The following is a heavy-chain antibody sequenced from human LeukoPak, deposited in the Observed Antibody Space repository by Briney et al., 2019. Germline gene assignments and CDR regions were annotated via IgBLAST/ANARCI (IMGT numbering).Heavy chain of an antibody. Sequence: SGGSLRLSCAASGFTFSSYGMHWVRQAPGKGLEWVAVISYDGSNKYYADSVKGRFTTSRDNSKNTLYLQMNSLRAEDTAVYYCAKDDGWIGGQGTLVTVSS. CDR2: ISYDGSNK. CDR1: GFTFSSYG. CDR3: AKDDGWI. J-gene: IGHJ4*02. V-gene: IGHV3-30*18. D-gene: IGHD5-12*01.